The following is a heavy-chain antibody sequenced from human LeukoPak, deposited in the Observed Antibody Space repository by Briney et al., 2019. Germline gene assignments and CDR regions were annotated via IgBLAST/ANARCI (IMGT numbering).Heavy chain of an antibody. Sequence: SESLSLTCTVSGGSISSYYWSWIRLPPGKGLEWIDYLSKSGNTNYSPSLKSRVTIFGDTSKDQFFLKLSSVTAADTAMYYCARARYVNSFYAFDIWGQGTVVTVSS. CDR1: GGSISSYY. CDR2: LSKSGNT. CDR3: ARARYVNSFYAFDI. V-gene: IGHV4-59*01. D-gene: IGHD3-9*01. J-gene: IGHJ3*02.